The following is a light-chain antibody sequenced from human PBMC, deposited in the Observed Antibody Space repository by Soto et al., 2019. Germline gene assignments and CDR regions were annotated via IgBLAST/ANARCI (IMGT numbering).Light chain of an antibody. CDR1: QSVSSSY. CDR2: GAS. V-gene: IGKV3-20*01. J-gene: IGKJ2*01. Sequence: IVLTQSPGTLSLSPGERATLSCRASQSVSSSYLAWYQQKPGQAPRLLIYGASSRATGIPDRFSGSGSGTGFTLTISRLEPEDFAVYYCQQYGSSLMYTFGQGTKLEIK. CDR3: QQYGSSLMYT.